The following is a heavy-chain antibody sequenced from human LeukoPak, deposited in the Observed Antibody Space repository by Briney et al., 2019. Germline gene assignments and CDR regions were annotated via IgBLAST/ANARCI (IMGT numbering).Heavy chain of an antibody. V-gene: IGHV1-24*01. CDR2: FDPEDGET. J-gene: IGHJ6*03. Sequence: ASVKVSCKVSGYTLTELSVHWVRQAPGKGLEWMGGFDPEDGETIYAQKFQGRVTMTEDTSTDTAYMELSSLRSEDTAVYYCATQPPGASGIYYFYIDVWGKGTTVTISS. D-gene: IGHD1-14*01. CDR1: GYTLTELS. CDR3: ATQPPGASGIYYFYIDV.